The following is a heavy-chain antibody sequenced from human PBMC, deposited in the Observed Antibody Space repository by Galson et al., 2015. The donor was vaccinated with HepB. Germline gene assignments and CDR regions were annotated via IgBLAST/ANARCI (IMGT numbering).Heavy chain of an antibody. CDR2: ISRSGTFT. Sequence: SLRLSCAASGFIYSDYYMSWIRQAPGKGLEWVSYISRSGTFTDYADAVKGRFTISRDNAKNSLFLQMNSLTAADTAVYYCTRTHGRVGQSVFRSSEYWAHGALVTVSS. CDR1: GFIYSDYY. J-gene: IGHJ4*01. D-gene: IGHD1-14*01. V-gene: IGHV3-11*06. CDR3: TRTHGRVGQSVFRSSEY.